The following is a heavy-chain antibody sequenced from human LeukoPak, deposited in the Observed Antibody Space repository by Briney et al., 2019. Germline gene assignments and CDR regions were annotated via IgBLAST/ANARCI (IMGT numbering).Heavy chain of an antibody. D-gene: IGHD2/OR15-2a*01. Sequence: PGGSLRLSCAASGFTFSSYSMNWVRQAPGKGLEWVSSISSSSSYIYYADSVKGRFTISRDNAKNSLYLQMNSLRVEDTAVYYCATEKYCTSSTCLYPFQYWGQGTLVTVSS. CDR2: ISSSSSYI. CDR3: ATEKYCTSSTCLYPFQY. V-gene: IGHV3-21*01. CDR1: GFTFSSYS. J-gene: IGHJ4*02.